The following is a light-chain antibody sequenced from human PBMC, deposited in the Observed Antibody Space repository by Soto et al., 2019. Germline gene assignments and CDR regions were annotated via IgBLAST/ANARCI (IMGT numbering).Light chain of an antibody. V-gene: IGKV3-11*01. Sequence: DIILTQSPATLSLSPGEGATLSCWASHSVGSSLAWYQHKAGQAPRLLIYDAVNRATGIPDRFSGSGFGTGFTLTISSLEPEDFAVYYCQQRSIWPNAFGQGTKVEIK. CDR3: QQRSIWPNA. CDR2: DAV. J-gene: IGKJ2*01. CDR1: HSVGSS.